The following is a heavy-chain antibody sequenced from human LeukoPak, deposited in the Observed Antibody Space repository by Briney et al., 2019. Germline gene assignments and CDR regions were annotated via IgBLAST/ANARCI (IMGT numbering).Heavy chain of an antibody. CDR3: ARGHRGVLYYFDW. Sequence: SETLSLTRAVYGGSLSGYYWTWIRQSTGKGLEWIGEINHSGVTNYNPSLKRRVTISADTSKNQFSLRLTSVTATDTAVYFCARGHRGVLYYFDWWGRGTPVSVSS. J-gene: IGHJ4*02. CDR1: GGSLSGYY. CDR2: INHSGVT. V-gene: IGHV4-34*01. D-gene: IGHD1-14*01.